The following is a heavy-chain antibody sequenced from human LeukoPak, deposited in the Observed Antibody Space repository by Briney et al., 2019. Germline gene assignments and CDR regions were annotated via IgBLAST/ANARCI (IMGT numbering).Heavy chain of an antibody. V-gene: IGHV5-51*01. CDR1: GCSFTSYW. CDR2: IYPGDSDT. J-gene: IGHJ4*02. Sequence: GASLQISFKGAGCSFTSYWIGWGRRMPGKGLGGMGIIYPGDSDTRYSPSFQGQVTISADKSISTAYLQWSSLKASDTAMYYCARGHGGYSGSRYWGQGTLVTVSS. D-gene: IGHD5-12*01. CDR3: ARGHGGYSGSRY.